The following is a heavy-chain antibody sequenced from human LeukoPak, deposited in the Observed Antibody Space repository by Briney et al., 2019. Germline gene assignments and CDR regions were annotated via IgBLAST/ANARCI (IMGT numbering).Heavy chain of an antibody. CDR3: AKDLERCHQLLCSTIV. J-gene: IGHJ4*02. V-gene: IGHV3-48*01. CDR1: GFTFSSYS. D-gene: IGHD2-2*01. CDR2: ISSSSSTI. Sequence: PGGSLRLSCAASGFTFSSYSMNWVRQAPGKGLEWVSYISSSSSTIYYADSVKGRFTISRDNSKNTLYLQMNSLRAEDTAVYYCAKDLERCHQLLCSTIVWGQGTLVTVSS.